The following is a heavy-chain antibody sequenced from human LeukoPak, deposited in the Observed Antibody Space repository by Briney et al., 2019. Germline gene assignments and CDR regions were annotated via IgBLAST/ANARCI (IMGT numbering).Heavy chain of an antibody. J-gene: IGHJ5*02. Sequence: SETLSLTCSVSGGSISGSYWNWIRQPPGKGLEWIGYVSYSGSTNYNPSLKSRVTISVDTSKNQFSLKLSSVTAADTAVYYCARTYTLYDFWSGYYHNWFDPWGQGTLVTVSS. CDR2: VSYSGST. V-gene: IGHV4-59*01. CDR3: ARTYTLYDFWSGYYHNWFDP. CDR1: GGSISGSY. D-gene: IGHD3-3*01.